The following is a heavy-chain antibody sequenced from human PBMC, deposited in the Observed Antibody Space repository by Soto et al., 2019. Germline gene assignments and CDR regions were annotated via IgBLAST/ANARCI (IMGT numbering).Heavy chain of an antibody. Sequence: QVQLQESGPGLVKPSQTLSLTCTVSGVSITSGDYNWSWLRQAPGKGLEWIGFVYSSGRTYSNPSLKSRLTMSADTSKNQFSLKVNSVTAADTAAYYCATLGIAGTTSHYYYGMDVWGQGTPVAVSS. CDR3: ATLGIAGTTSHYYYGMDV. J-gene: IGHJ6*02. CDR1: GVSITSGDYN. V-gene: IGHV4-30-4*01. D-gene: IGHD1-7*01. CDR2: VYSSGRT.